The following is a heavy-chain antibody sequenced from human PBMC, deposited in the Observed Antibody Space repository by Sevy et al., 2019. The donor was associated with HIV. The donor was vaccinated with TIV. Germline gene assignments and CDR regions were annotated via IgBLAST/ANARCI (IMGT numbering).Heavy chain of an antibody. V-gene: IGHV3-48*02. Sequence: GGSLRLSCAASGFTFSSYSMNWVRQAPGKGLEWVSYISSSSTIYYADSVKGRFTISRDNAKNSLYLQMNSLRDEDTAVYYCARVRVTQSYYYYYYMDVWGKGTTVTVSS. J-gene: IGHJ6*03. D-gene: IGHD2-21*02. CDR3: ARVRVTQSYYYYYYMDV. CDR1: GFTFSSYS. CDR2: ISSSSTI.